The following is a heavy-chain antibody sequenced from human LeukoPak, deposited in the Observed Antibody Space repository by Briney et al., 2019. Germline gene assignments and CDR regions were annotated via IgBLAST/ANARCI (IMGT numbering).Heavy chain of an antibody. V-gene: IGHV1-2*02. CDR3: ARRYCSGGSCYSDY. CDR2: INPNSGGT. CDR1: GYTFTGYY. J-gene: IGHJ4*02. D-gene: IGHD2-15*01. Sequence: SVKVSCKAAGYTFTGYYMYWVRQAPGQGREWMGWINPNSGGTNYAQKFQGRVTMTRDTSISTAYMELSRLRSDDTAVYYCARRYCSGGSCYSDYWGQGTLVTVSS.